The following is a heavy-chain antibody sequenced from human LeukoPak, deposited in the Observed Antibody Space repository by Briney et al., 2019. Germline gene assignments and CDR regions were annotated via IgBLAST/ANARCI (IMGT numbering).Heavy chain of an antibody. CDR1: GFTFSSYA. CDR2: ISSSGSTV. CDR3: ARVAGAMVYRDAFDN. J-gene: IGHJ3*02. D-gene: IGHD5-18*01. V-gene: IGHV3-48*04. Sequence: PGGSLRLSCAASGFTFSSYAMSWVRQAPGKGLEWVSYISSSGSTVYYADSVEGRFTISRDNAKNSLSLQMNSLRAEDTAVYYCARVAGAMVYRDAFDNWGQGTMVTVSS.